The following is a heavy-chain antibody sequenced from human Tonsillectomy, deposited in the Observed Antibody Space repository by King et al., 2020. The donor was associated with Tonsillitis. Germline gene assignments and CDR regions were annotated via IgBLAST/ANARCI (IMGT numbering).Heavy chain of an antibody. CDR3: AKFRVGRHYAENDAFDI. D-gene: IGHD2-2*01. Sequence: VQLVESGGGVVQPGGSLRLSCAASGITFSNYGMHWVRQAPGKGLEWVAFIRYDGSKKYYSDSVKGRFTIARDNSKNTLYLQMNSLTTEDTAVYYCAKFRVGRHYAENDAFDIWGQGTMVTVSS. V-gene: IGHV3-30*02. J-gene: IGHJ3*02. CDR2: IRYDGSKK. CDR1: GITFSNYG.